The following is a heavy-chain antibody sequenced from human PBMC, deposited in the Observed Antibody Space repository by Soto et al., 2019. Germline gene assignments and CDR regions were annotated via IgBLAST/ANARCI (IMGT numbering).Heavy chain of an antibody. CDR1: GFTFSGYG. CDR3: ARDRDYCSSTSCYYNWFDP. Sequence: QVQLVESGGGVVQPGRSLRLSCAASGFTFSGYGMHWVRQAPGKGLEWVAAIWYDGSNKYYADSVKGRFTISRDNSKNTLYLQMNGLRAEDTAVYYCARDRDYCSSTSCYYNWFDPWGQGTLVTVSS. D-gene: IGHD2-2*01. V-gene: IGHV3-33*01. J-gene: IGHJ5*02. CDR2: IWYDGSNK.